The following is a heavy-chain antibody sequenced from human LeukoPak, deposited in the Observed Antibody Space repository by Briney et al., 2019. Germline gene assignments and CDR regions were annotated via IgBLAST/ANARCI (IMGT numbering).Heavy chain of an antibody. CDR1: GDSIASTIYY. CDR2: IYYSGST. CDR3: ARGGHDIGHYYFQG. V-gene: IGHV4-39*07. Sequence: SETLSLTCSVSGDSIASTIYYWGWIRQPPGKGLEWIVNIYYSGSTYYTPSLKSRVIISIDTSKNQFSLKVAAVTAADTAVYYFARGGHDIGHYYFQGRGHGAPVT. J-gene: IGHJ1*01. D-gene: IGHD3-10*01.